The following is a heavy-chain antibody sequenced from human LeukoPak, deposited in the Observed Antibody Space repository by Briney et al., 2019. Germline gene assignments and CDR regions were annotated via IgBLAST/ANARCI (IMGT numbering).Heavy chain of an antibody. CDR3: ARDLGAYYDSSDNWFDP. J-gene: IGHJ5*02. CDR1: GFTFSSYS. D-gene: IGHD3-22*01. V-gene: IGHV3-23*01. CDR2: ISSTGGTA. Sequence: GGSLRLSCAASGFTFSSYSMSWVRQAPGKGLEWVSAISSTGGTAYYADSVKGRFTISRDNAKNTLYLQMNSLRAEDTALYYCARDLGAYYDSSDNWFDPWGQGTLVTVSS.